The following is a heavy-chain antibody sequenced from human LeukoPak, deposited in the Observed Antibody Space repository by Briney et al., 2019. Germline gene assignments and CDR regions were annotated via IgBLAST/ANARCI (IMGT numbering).Heavy chain of an antibody. J-gene: IGHJ4*02. D-gene: IGHD2-2*01. CDR2: IYYSGST. CDR3: ARFYCSSTTCSPFDY. CDR1: GGSISSGGYY. V-gene: IGHV4-31*03. Sequence: SETLSLTCTVSGGSISSGGYYWSWIRQHPGKGLEWIGYIYYSGSTYHNASLKSRVTISVDTSKNQFSLKLSSVTAADTAVYYCARFYCSSTTCSPFDYWGQGTLVTVSS.